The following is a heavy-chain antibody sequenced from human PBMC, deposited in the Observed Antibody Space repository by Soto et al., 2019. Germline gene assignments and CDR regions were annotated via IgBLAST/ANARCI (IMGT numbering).Heavy chain of an antibody. J-gene: IGHJ6*03. D-gene: IGHD2-15*01. V-gene: IGHV1-58*02. CDR1: GFTFTRSA. CDR2: IVVGRGNT. CDR3: ARQGRIYCSGGSCYSGYYMDV. Sequence: ASVKVSCKASGFTFTRSAMQWVRQARGHRPEWIGWIVVGRGNTNYAQKFQERVTISVDTSKNQFSLKLSSVTAADTAVYYCARQGRIYCSGGSCYSGYYMDVWGKGTTVTVSS.